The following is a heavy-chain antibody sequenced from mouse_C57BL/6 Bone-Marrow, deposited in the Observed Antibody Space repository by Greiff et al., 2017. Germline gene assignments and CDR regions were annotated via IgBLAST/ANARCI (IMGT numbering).Heavy chain of an antibody. CDR2: ISGGGGNT. D-gene: IGHD2-3*01. CDR3: ASLDGYYWYFDV. CDR1: GFTFSSYT. J-gene: IGHJ1*03. V-gene: IGHV5-9*01. Sequence: EVQLVESGGGLVKPGGSLKLSCAASGFTFSSYTMSWVRQTPEKRLEWVATISGGGGNTYYPDSVKGRFTISRDNAKNTLYLQMSSLRSEDTALYYCASLDGYYWYFDVWGTGTTVTVSS.